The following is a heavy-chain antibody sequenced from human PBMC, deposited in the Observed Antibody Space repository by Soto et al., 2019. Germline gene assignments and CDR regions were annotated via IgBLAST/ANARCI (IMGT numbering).Heavy chain of an antibody. V-gene: IGHV3-23*01. J-gene: IGHJ3*02. Sequence: GGSLRLSCAASGFTFSSYAMSWVRQAPGKGLEWVSAISGSGGSTYYADSVKGRFTISRDNSKNTLYLQMNSLRVEGRAVYYCAKDLLRRAAGIREDAFDIWGQGTMVTVSS. CDR3: AKDLLRRAAGIREDAFDI. CDR2: ISGSGGST. CDR1: GFTFSSYA. D-gene: IGHD6-13*01.